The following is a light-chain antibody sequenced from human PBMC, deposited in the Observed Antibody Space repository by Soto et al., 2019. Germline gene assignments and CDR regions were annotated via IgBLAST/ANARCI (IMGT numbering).Light chain of an antibody. V-gene: IGKV1-33*01. CDR1: QDISNY. Sequence: DIQMTQSPSSLSASVGDRVTIPCQASQDISNYLNWYQQKPGKAPKLLIYDASNLETGVPSRFSGSGSGTDFTFSISSLQPEDIATDYCQQYDNLPITFGQGTRLEIK. CDR3: QQYDNLPIT. CDR2: DAS. J-gene: IGKJ5*01.